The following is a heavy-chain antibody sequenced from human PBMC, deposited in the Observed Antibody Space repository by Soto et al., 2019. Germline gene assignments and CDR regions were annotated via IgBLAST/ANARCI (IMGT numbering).Heavy chain of an antibody. CDR1: GGSFSGCY. V-gene: IGHV4-34*01. CDR3: ARGLANCSSTSCYAGGFYYYYYYMDV. J-gene: IGHJ6*03. D-gene: IGHD2-2*01. Sequence: PSETLSLTCAVYGGSFSGCYWSWIRQPPGKGLEWIGEINHSGSTNYNPSLKSRVTISVDTSKNQFSLKLSSVTAADTAVYYCARGLANCSSTSCYAGGFYYYYYYMDVWGKGTTVTVSS. CDR2: INHSGST.